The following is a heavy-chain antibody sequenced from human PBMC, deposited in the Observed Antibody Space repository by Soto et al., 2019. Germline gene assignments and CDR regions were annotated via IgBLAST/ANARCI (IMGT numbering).Heavy chain of an antibody. Sequence: GRSLRLSCAASGFTFTSYAMHWVRQAPGKGLEYVSAISSNGGSTYYANSVKGRFTISRDNSKNTLYLQMGSLRAEDMAVYYGARQWLDSYYFDYWGQGTLVTVSS. D-gene: IGHD6-19*01. V-gene: IGHV3-64*01. CDR3: ARQWLDSYYFDY. J-gene: IGHJ4*02. CDR1: GFTFTSYA. CDR2: ISSNGGST.